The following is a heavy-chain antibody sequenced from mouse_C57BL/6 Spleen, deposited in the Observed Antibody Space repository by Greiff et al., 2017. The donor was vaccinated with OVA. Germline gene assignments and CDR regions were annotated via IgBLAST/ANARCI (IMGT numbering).Heavy chain of an antibody. D-gene: IGHD2-3*01. Sequence: VQLQQSGPELVKPGASVKISCKASGYSFTDYNMNWVKQSHGKSLEWIGVINPNYGTTSYNQKFKGKATLTVDKSSSTAYMQLNSLTSEDSAVYYCAREDDGYYSRYFDFWGTGTTVTVSS. CDR2: INPNYGTT. CDR3: AREDDGYYSRYFDF. J-gene: IGHJ1*03. V-gene: IGHV1-39*01. CDR1: GYSFTDYN.